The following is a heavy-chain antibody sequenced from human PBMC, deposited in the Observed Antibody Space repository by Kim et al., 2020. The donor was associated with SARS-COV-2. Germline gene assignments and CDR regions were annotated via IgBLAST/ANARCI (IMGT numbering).Heavy chain of an antibody. J-gene: IGHJ4*02. D-gene: IGHD3-16*02. CDR3: TTDRFYDYVWGSYRYTDY. CDR1: GFTFSNAW. V-gene: IGHV3-15*01. Sequence: LSLTCAASGFTFSNAWMSWVRQAPGKGLEWVGRIKSKTDGGTTDYAAPVKGRFTISRDDSKNTLYLQMNSLKTEDTAVYYCTTDRFYDYVWGSYRYTDYWGQGTLVTVSS. CDR2: IKSKTDGGTT.